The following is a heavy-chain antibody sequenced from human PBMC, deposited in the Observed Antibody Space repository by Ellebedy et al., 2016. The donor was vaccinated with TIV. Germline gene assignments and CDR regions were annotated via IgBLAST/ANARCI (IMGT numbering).Heavy chain of an antibody. CDR3: AKDSGKYGWNSEY. V-gene: IGHV3-23*01. Sequence: PGGSLRLSCAASGFTFNNYAMSWVRQAPGKGLEWVSTISHTGSRTYYANSVEGRFIISRDNSKRTLYLQMNSLRAEDTAIYYCAKDSGKYGWNSEYWGQGTQVTVSS. J-gene: IGHJ4*02. D-gene: IGHD3-10*01. CDR2: ISHTGSRT. CDR1: GFTFNNYA.